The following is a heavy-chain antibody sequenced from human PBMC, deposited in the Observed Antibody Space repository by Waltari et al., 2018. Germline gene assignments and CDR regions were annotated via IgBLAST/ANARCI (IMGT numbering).Heavy chain of an antibody. CDR3: ARRELSLYWYFDL. J-gene: IGHJ2*01. D-gene: IGHD1-7*01. V-gene: IGHV3-11*01. Sequence: QVQLVESGGGLVKPGGSLRLSCAASGFTFSDYYMSWIRQAPGRGREWVSYIGSSGMTIYYADSVKGRFTISRDNAKNSLYLQMNSLRAEDTAVYYCARRELSLYWYFDLWGRGTLVTVSS. CDR2: IGSSGMTI. CDR1: GFTFSDYY.